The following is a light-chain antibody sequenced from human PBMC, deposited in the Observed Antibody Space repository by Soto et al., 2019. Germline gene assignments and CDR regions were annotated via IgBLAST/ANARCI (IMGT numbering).Light chain of an antibody. CDR1: QTISSIF. Sequence: EVELTQSPATLSVSPGERATLSCRASQTISSIFFAWYQQKPGLPPRLLIYGASSRATGIPDRFSGSGSGTEFTLTISSLQSEDFAVYYCQHYGAFGQGTKVDI. J-gene: IGKJ1*01. CDR2: GAS. CDR3: QHYGA. V-gene: IGKV3-20*01.